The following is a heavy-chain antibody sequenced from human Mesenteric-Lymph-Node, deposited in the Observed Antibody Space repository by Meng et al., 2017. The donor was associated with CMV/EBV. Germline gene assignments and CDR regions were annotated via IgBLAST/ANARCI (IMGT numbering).Heavy chain of an antibody. V-gene: IGHV3-7*01. CDR2: IKHGGGER. Sequence: GESLKISCLGSGFNFFNYWMSWVRQPPGKGLEWVASIKHGGGERYYVDSVKGRFTISRDNARSSVYLQLNSLRAEDTALYYCARDWSNDFWSVSRSPRGNPQDHWGQGTLVTVSS. CDR1: GFNFFNYW. CDR3: ARDWSNDFWSVSRSPRGNPQDH. D-gene: IGHD3-3*01. J-gene: IGHJ4*02.